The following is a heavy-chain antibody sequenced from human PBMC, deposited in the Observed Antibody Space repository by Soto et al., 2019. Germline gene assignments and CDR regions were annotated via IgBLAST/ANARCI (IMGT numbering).Heavy chain of an antibody. CDR2: INPNSGGT. J-gene: IGHJ6*02. CDR3: ARGENSYYDILTGYYVDYYYYGMDV. D-gene: IGHD3-9*01. CDR1: GYTFTGYY. Sequence: ASVKVSCKASGYTFTGYYMHWVRQAPGQGLEWMGWINPNSGGTNYAQKFRGWVTMTRDTSISTAYMELSRLRSDDTAVYYCARGENSYYDILTGYYVDYYYYGMDVWGQGTTVTVSS. V-gene: IGHV1-2*04.